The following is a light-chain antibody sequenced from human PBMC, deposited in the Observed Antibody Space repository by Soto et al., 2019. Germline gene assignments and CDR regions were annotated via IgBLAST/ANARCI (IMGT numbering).Light chain of an antibody. CDR2: GAS. Sequence: EIVMTQSPVTLSMSPGERATLSCRASQSVGSNLAWYQQKPGQAPRLLISGASTGATGVPATFSGSGSGTEFTLTINSLQSEDFAIYYCQQYNKWPWTFGQGTKVEIK. CDR1: QSVGSN. V-gene: IGKV3-15*01. J-gene: IGKJ1*01. CDR3: QQYNKWPWT.